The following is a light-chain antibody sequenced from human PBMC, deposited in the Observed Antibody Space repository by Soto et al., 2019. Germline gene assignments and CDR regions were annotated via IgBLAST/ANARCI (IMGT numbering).Light chain of an antibody. Sequence: QSALTQPASVSGSPGQSITISCTGTSSDVGGYNYVSWYQQHPGKAPKLMIYEVSNRPSGVSNRFSGSKTGNTASLTISGLKAEDDADYYCSSYTSSSSSPVFGGGTKLTVL. CDR1: SSDVGGYNY. CDR2: EVS. J-gene: IGLJ2*01. CDR3: SSYTSSSSSPV. V-gene: IGLV2-14*01.